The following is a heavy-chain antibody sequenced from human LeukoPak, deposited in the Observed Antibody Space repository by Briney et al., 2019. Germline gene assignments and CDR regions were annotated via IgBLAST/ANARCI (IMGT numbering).Heavy chain of an antibody. CDR3: AELGITMIGGV. CDR1: GFTFSSYG. D-gene: IGHD3-10*02. V-gene: IGHV3-48*04. J-gene: IGHJ6*04. Sequence: GGSLRLSCAASGFTFSSYGMHRVRQAPGKGLEWVSYISSSGSTIYYADSVKGRFTISRDNAKNSLYLQMNSLRAEDTAVYYCAELGITMIGGVWGKGTTVTISS. CDR2: ISSSGSTI.